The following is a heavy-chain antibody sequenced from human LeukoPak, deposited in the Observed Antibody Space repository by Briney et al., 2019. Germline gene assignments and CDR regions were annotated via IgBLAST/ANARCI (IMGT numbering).Heavy chain of an antibody. CDR2: ISSSSSTI. CDR3: ARDPYSGSYGYYYYYMDV. CDR1: GFTFSSYS. Sequence: GGSLRLSCAASGFTFSSYSMNWVRQAPGKGLEWVSYISSSSSTIYYADSVKGRFTISRDNAKNSLYLQMNSLRAEDTAVYYCARDPYSGSYGYYYYYMDVWGKGTTVTVSS. D-gene: IGHD1-26*01. J-gene: IGHJ6*03. V-gene: IGHV3-48*01.